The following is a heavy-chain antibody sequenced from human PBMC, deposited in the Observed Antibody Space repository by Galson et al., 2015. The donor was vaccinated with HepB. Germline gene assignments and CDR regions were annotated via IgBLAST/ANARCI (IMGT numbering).Heavy chain of an antibody. CDR3: ARAGGPREPGDQGGY. D-gene: IGHD7-27*01. Sequence: SVKVSCKASGYTFTSYGISWVRQAPGQGLEWMGWISAYNGNTNYAQKLQGRVTMTTDTSTSTAYMELRSLRSDDTAVYYCARAGGPREPGDQGGYWGQGTLVTVSS. CDR2: ISAYNGNT. J-gene: IGHJ4*02. CDR1: GYTFTSYG. V-gene: IGHV1-18*04.